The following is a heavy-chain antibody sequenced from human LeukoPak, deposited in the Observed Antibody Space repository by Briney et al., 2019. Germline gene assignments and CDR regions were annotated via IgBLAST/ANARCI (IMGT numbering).Heavy chain of an antibody. J-gene: IGHJ4*02. V-gene: IGHV1-69*05. CDR3: ARESAVAGTSRGDYFDY. CDR2: IIPIFGTA. CDR1: GGTFSSYA. Sequence: ASVKVSCKASGGTFSSYAISWVRQAPGQGLEWVGGIIPIFGTANYAQKFQGRVTITTDESTSTAYMELSSLRSEDTAVYYCARESAVAGTSRGDYFDYWGQGTLVTVSS. D-gene: IGHD6-19*01.